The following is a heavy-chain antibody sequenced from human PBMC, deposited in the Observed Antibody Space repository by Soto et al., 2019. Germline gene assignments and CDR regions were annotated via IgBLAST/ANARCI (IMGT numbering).Heavy chain of an antibody. CDR1: GGSISSYY. Sequence: SETLSLTCTVSGGSISSYYWSWIRQPPGKGLEWIGYIYYSGSTNYNPSLKSRVTISVDTSKNQFSLKLSSVTAADTAVYYCARGYRSVYYYYYMDVWGKGTTVTVSS. D-gene: IGHD6-19*01. J-gene: IGHJ6*03. V-gene: IGHV4-59*01. CDR3: ARGYRSVYYYYYMDV. CDR2: IYYSGST.